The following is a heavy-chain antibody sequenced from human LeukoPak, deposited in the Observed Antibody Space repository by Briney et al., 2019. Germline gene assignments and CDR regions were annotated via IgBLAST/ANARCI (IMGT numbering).Heavy chain of an antibody. Sequence: GGSLRLSCAASGFTFSSYAMSWVRQAPGKGLEWVAFIRYDGSNKYYADSVKGRFTISRDNSKNTLYLQMNSLRAEDTAVYYCAKKPHSSGWYSVHGYFDYWGQGTLVTVSS. J-gene: IGHJ4*02. CDR2: IRYDGSNK. CDR3: AKKPHSSGWYSVHGYFDY. CDR1: GFTFSSYA. V-gene: IGHV3-30*02. D-gene: IGHD6-19*01.